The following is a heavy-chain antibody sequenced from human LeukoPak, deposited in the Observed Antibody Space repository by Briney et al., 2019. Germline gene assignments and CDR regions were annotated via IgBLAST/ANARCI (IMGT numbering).Heavy chain of an antibody. V-gene: IGHV3-23*01. J-gene: IGHJ5*02. CDR2: ISGSGDIA. CDR1: GFTFSNYG. Sequence: GGSLRLSCAASGFTFSNYGMSWVRQAPGKGLQWVSLISGSGDIAYYADSVKGRFTISRDNSKNTLYLQMNSLRAEDMAVYYCAKDGYSSAWNFDPWGQGTLVTVSS. CDR3: AKDGYSSAWNFDP. D-gene: IGHD6-19*01.